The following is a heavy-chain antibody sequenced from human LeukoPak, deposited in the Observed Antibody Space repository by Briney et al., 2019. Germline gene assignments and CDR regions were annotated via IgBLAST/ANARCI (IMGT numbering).Heavy chain of an antibody. Sequence: GGSLRLSCAASGFTFSSYGMHWVRQAPGKGLEWVAVIWYDGSNKYYADSVKGRFTISRDNSKNTLYLQMNSLRAEDTAVYYCARSRASGSYYIDYWGQGTLVTVSS. CDR1: GFTFSSYG. D-gene: IGHD1-26*01. CDR3: ARSRASGSYYIDY. CDR2: IWYDGSNK. V-gene: IGHV3-33*01. J-gene: IGHJ4*02.